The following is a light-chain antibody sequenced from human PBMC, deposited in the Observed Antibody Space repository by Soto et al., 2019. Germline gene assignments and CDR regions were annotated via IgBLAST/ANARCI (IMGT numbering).Light chain of an antibody. CDR2: EVV. Sequence: QSVLTQPPSASGSPGQSVTISCTGTKSDIGVYGFVSWYQHHPGKAPRLIIYEVVQRPSGVPDRFSGSKSGNTASLTVSGLQAADEADYFCKSYAGSNTYVFGSGTKV. J-gene: IGLJ1*01. CDR1: KSDIGVYGF. V-gene: IGLV2-8*01. CDR3: KSYAGSNTYV.